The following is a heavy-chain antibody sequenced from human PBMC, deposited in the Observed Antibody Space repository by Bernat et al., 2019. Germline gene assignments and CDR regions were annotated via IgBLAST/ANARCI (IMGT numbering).Heavy chain of an antibody. J-gene: IGHJ4*02. CDR3: TTEGTIRESSGFDY. CDR2: IRSKGVGGAS. D-gene: IGHD3-16*02. Sequence: EVQLVESGGDLVKPGGSLRLSCAASGLTFTSAWMNWVRQAPGKGLEWVGRIRSKGVGGASEYAAPVKGRFTISRDDSKNTLYLQMNSLKTEDTAVYFCTTEGTIRESSGFDYWGQGTQVTVSS. CDR1: GLTFTSAW. V-gene: IGHV3-15*07.